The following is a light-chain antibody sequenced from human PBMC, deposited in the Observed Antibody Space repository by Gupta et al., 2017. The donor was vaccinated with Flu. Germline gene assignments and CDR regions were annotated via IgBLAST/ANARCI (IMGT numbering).Light chain of an antibody. CDR2: RDS. J-gene: IGLJ3*02. Sequence: SYELPQPLSVSVALGQTARITCGGNNIGSKNVHWYQQKPGQAPVLVIYRDSNRPSGIPERFSGSNSGNTATLTISRAQAGDEADYYCQVWDSSIHWVFGGGTKLTVL. CDR1: NIGSKN. CDR3: QVWDSSIHWV. V-gene: IGLV3-9*01.